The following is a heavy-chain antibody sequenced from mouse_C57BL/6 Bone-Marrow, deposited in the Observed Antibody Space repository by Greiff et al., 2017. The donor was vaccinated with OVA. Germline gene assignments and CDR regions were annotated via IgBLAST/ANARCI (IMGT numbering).Heavy chain of an antibody. Sequence: VQLQQSGAELVRPGASVKLSCKASGYTFTDYYINWVKQRPGQGLEWIARIYPGRGNTYYNEKFKGKATLTAEKSSSTAYMQLSSLTSEDSAVYFCARGLPYYFDYWGQGTTLTVSS. J-gene: IGHJ2*01. CDR3: ARGLPYYFDY. CDR1: GYTFTDYY. CDR2: IYPGRGNT. V-gene: IGHV1-76*01. D-gene: IGHD2-2*01.